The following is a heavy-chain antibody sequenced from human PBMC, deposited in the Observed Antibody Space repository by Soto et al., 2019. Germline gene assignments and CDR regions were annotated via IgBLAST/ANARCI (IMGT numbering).Heavy chain of an antibody. Sequence: QVQLVESGGGVVQPGRSLRLSCAASGFTFSSYGMHWVRQAPGKGLEWVAVISYDGSNKYYADSVKGRFTISRDNSKNTLYLQMNSLRAEDTAVYYCAKDPDYYDSSGYPTHWGQGTLVTVSS. CDR1: GFTFSSYG. V-gene: IGHV3-30*18. D-gene: IGHD3-22*01. J-gene: IGHJ4*02. CDR2: ISYDGSNK. CDR3: AKDPDYYDSSGYPTH.